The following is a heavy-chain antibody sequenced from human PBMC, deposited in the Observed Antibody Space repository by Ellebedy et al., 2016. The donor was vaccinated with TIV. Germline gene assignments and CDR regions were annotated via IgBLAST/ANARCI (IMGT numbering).Heavy chain of an antibody. J-gene: IGHJ4*02. Sequence: SETLSLXXTVSGGSVSSGSYYWSWIRQPPGKGLEWIGYIYYSGSTNYNPSLKSRVTISVDTSKNQFSLKLSSVTAADTAVYYCARDQRHGDYLNDYWGQGTLVTVSS. CDR2: IYYSGST. CDR3: ARDQRHGDYLNDY. V-gene: IGHV4-61*01. CDR1: GGSVSSGSYY. D-gene: IGHD4-17*01.